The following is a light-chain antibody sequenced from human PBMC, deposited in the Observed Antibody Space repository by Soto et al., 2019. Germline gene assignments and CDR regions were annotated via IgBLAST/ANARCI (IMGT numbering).Light chain of an antibody. Sequence: QSALTQPASVSGSPGQSITISCTGTSSDVGGYNYVSWYQQHPGKAPKLMIYDVSNRPSGVSNRFSGSKSGNTASLTISGLQAVDEADYYCSSYTSSSTYVVFGGGTQLTVL. CDR3: SSYTSSSTYVV. V-gene: IGLV2-14*01. CDR2: DVS. J-gene: IGLJ2*01. CDR1: SSDVGGYNY.